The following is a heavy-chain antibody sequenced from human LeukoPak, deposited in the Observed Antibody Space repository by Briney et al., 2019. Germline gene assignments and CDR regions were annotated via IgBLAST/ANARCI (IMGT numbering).Heavy chain of an antibody. Sequence: GGSLRLSCAASGFTFSSYAMHWVRQAPGKGLEWVAVIPYDGSNKYYADSVKGRFTISRDNSKNTLYLQMNSLRAEDTAVYYCARPGENPYFDYWGQGTLVTVSS. V-gene: IGHV3-30-3*01. CDR1: GFTFSSYA. CDR2: IPYDGSNK. CDR3: ARPGENPYFDY. J-gene: IGHJ4*02.